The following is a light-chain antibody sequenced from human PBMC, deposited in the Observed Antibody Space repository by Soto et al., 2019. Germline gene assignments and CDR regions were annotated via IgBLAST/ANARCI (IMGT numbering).Light chain of an antibody. CDR1: QSVSSY. Sequence: DIVLPQSPVTLSLSPGERATLSCRASQSVSSYLAWYQQKPGQAPRLLIYDASNRATGIPARFSGSGSGTDFTLTISSLEPEDFAVYYCQHRSNWPLTFGGGTKVDIK. J-gene: IGKJ4*01. V-gene: IGKV3-11*01. CDR2: DAS. CDR3: QHRSNWPLT.